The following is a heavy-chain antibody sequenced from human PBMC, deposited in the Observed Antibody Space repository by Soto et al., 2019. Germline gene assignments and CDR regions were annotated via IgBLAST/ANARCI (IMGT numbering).Heavy chain of an antibody. J-gene: IGHJ6*03. V-gene: IGHV1-18*01. D-gene: IGHD4-17*01. CDR3: ARDFDFGDYGVGHYFMDF. Sequence: ASVKVSCKASGYTFTSYGISWGRQAPGQGLEWMGWISAYNGNTNYAQKLQGRVTMTTDTSTSTAYMELRSLRSDDTAVYYCARDFDFGDYGVGHYFMDFCGQGTTVTVYS. CDR2: ISAYNGNT. CDR1: GYTFTSYG.